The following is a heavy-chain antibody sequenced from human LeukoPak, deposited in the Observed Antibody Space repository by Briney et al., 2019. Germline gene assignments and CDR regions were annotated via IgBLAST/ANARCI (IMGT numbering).Heavy chain of an antibody. V-gene: IGHV4-34*01. J-gene: IGHJ4*02. Sequence: SETLSLTCTVSGGSISSYYWSWIRQPPGKGLEWIGEINHSGSTNYNPSLKSRVTISVDTSKNQFSLKLSSVTAADTAVYYCAGDYYDSSGYYFSLGYWGQGTLVTVSS. CDR3: AGDYYDSSGYYFSLGY. CDR1: GGSISSYY. CDR2: INHSGST. D-gene: IGHD3-22*01.